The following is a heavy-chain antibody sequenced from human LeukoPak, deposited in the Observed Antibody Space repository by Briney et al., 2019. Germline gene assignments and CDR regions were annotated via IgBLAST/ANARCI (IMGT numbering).Heavy chain of an antibody. CDR3: ARSSTYSSSWYTAPDY. Sequence: GGSLRLSCAASGFTFSSYGMHWVRQAPGKGLEGVAVISYDGSNKYYADSVKGRFTISRDNSKNTLYLQMNSLRAEDTAVYYCARSSTYSSSWYTAPDYWGQGTLVTVSS. CDR2: ISYDGSNK. D-gene: IGHD6-13*01. V-gene: IGHV3-30*03. CDR1: GFTFSSYG. J-gene: IGHJ4*02.